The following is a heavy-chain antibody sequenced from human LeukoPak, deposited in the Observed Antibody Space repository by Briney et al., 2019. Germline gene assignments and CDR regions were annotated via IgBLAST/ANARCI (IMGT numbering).Heavy chain of an antibody. V-gene: IGHV3-9*01. CDR3: AQGVAPAGPDH. CDR1: GFTFDDYA. J-gene: IGHJ4*02. CDR2: ISWNSGSI. Sequence: PGGSLILSCAASGFTFDDYAMHWVRQAPGKGLEWVSGISWNSGSIGYADSVKGRFTISRDNDQNSLYLQMNSLRGHDRDLYYCAQGVAPAGPDHWGPGTLV. D-gene: IGHD2-2*01.